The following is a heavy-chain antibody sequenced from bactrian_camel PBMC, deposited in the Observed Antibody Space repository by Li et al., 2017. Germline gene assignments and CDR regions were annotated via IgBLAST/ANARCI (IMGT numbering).Heavy chain of an antibody. Sequence: HVQLVESGGASVESGGSLRLACAVSINHFIEYCMAWFRQVPGKEREGVAVITRDGRRSYADSVKGRFTLSKDSAKNTLVLQMNILNAEDTAKYCCVTRGKRGQGTQVTV. J-gene: IGHJ4*01. V-gene: IGHV3S53*01. CDR1: INHFIEYC. CDR3: VTRGK. CDR2: ITRDGRR.